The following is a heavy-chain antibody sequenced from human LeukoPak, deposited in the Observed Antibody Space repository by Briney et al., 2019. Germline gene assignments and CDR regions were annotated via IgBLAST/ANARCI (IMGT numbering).Heavy chain of an antibody. CDR2: INHSGST. Sequence: SETLSLTCAVYGGSFSGYYWSWIRQPPGKGLEWIGEINHSGSTNYNPSLKSRVTISVDTSKNQFSLKLSSVTAADTAVYYCARGLSSWYLLTWFDPWGQGTLVTVSS. CDR1: GGSFSGYY. D-gene: IGHD6-13*01. V-gene: IGHV4-34*01. CDR3: ARGLSSWYLLTWFDP. J-gene: IGHJ5*02.